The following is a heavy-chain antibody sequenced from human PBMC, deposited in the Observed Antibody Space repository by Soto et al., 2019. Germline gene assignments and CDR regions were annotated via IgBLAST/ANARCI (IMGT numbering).Heavy chain of an antibody. CDR3: ARDIEGYTSFSLFRYHYFGMDV. D-gene: IGHD1-26*01. J-gene: IGHJ6*02. V-gene: IGHV6-1*01. CDR2: TDNKSKWFN. CDR1: GVSVSSVTAA. Sequence: PSQTLSPSRAISGVSVSSVTAAWSSTSPWARKGIGLRGRTDNKSKWFNDYTASLKSRITINPDTSKNQFSLQLNSVTPEDTAVYYCARDIEGYTSFSLFRYHYFGMDVWGQGTTVTVSS.